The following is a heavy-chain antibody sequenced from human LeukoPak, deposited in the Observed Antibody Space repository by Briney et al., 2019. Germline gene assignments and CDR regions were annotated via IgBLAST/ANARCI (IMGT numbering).Heavy chain of an antibody. J-gene: IGHJ4*02. D-gene: IGHD3-3*01. CDR1: GFTFSDYY. CDR3: ARGLRFLEWLLSAYYDY. Sequence: GGSLRLSCAASGFTFSDYYMSWIRQSPGKGLEWVSYISSSGSTIYYADSVKGRFTISRDNAKNSLYLQMNSLRAEDTAVYYCARGLRFLEWLLSAYYDYWGQGTLVTVSS. V-gene: IGHV3-11*04. CDR2: ISSSGSTI.